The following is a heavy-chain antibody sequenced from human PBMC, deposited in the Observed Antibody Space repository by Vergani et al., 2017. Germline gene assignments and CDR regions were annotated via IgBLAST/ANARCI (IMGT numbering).Heavy chain of an antibody. J-gene: IGHJ4*02. CDR3: ARDGYDYVWGSYRHIDY. CDR1: GGSISSGSYY. V-gene: IGHV4-61*02. Sequence: QVQLQESGPGLVKPSQTLSLTCTVSGGSISSGSYYWSWIRQPAGKGLEWIGRIYTSGSTNYNPSLKSRVTISVDTSKNQFSLKLGSVTAADTAVYYCARDGYDYVWGSYRHIDYWGQGTLVTVSS. D-gene: IGHD3-16*02. CDR2: IYTSGST.